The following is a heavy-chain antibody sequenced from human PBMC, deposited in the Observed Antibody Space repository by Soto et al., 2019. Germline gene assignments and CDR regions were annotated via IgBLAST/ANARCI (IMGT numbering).Heavy chain of an antibody. J-gene: IGHJ6*02. CDR1: RFSFSYYE. D-gene: IGHD2-15*01. CDR2: INSGGSVA. Sequence: EPQLVESGGGLVLPGGSLRLSCSASRFSFSYYEMIWVCQAPGKGLEWVSYINSGGSVAYYADSAKGRFTISRDNAKNTLYLQMNGLRSEDTAVYYCARDLRHSRLPGLDVWGQGTTVTVSS. CDR3: ARDLRHSRLPGLDV. V-gene: IGHV3-48*03.